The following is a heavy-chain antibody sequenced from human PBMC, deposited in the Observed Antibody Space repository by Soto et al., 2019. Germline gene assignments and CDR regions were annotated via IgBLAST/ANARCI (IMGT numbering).Heavy chain of an antibody. CDR3: ARRLVAAKDYYGMDV. V-gene: IGHV1-69*13. Sequence: VKVSCKASGGTFSSYAISWVRQAPGQGLEWMGGIIPIFGTANYAQKFQGRVTITADESTSTAYMELSSLRSEDTAVYYCARRLVAAKDYYGMDVWGQGTTVTVSS. D-gene: IGHD2-15*01. J-gene: IGHJ6*02. CDR1: GGTFSSYA. CDR2: IIPIFGTA.